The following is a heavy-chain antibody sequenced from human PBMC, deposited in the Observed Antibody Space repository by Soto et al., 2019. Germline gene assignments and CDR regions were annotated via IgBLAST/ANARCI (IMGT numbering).Heavy chain of an antibody. D-gene: IGHD2-15*01. Sequence: SETLSLTCTVSGGSISSYYWSWIRQPAGKGLEWIGRIYTSGSTNYNPSLRSRVTLSVDTSRNQFSLRLSSVTAADTAVYYCVRGGGYDSFDFWGQGIQVTVSS. CDR3: VRGGGYDSFDF. V-gene: IGHV4-4*07. J-gene: IGHJ4*02. CDR1: GGSISSYY. CDR2: IYTSGST.